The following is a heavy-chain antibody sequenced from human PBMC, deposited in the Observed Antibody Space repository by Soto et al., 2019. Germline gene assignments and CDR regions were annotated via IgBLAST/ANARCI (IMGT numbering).Heavy chain of an antibody. CDR2: IYYSGST. V-gene: IGHV4-59*01. CDR3: ARSVPYYDLWSGPLPHWFDP. CDR1: GGSISSYY. Sequence: QVQLQESGPGLVKPSETLSLTCTVSGGSISSYYWSWIRQPPGKGLEWIGYIYYSGSTNYHPSLKSRVTISVDTSKNQFSLKLSSVTAADTAVYYCARSVPYYDLWSGPLPHWFDPWGQGTLVTVSS. D-gene: IGHD3-3*01. J-gene: IGHJ5*02.